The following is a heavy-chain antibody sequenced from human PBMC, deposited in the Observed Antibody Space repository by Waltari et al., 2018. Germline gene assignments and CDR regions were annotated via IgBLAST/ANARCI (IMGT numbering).Heavy chain of an antibody. V-gene: IGHV3-30-3*01. D-gene: IGHD6-13*01. CDR3: ARVQVAAAGYYYYGMDV. CDR1: GFTFSSYA. Sequence: QVQLVESGGGVVQPGRSLRLSCAASGFTFSSYAMHWVRQAPGKGLEWVAVKSYDGSNKYYADSVKGRFTISRDNSKNTLYLQMNSLRAEDTAVYYCARVQVAAAGYYYYGMDVWGQGTTVTVSS. J-gene: IGHJ6*02. CDR2: KSYDGSNK.